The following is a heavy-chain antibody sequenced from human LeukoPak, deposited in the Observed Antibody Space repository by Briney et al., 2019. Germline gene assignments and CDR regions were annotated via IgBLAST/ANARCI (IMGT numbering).Heavy chain of an antibody. CDR2: IYYSGST. CDR3: ARDLYYDILTGYSLRGFDP. V-gene: IGHV4-59*01. J-gene: IGHJ5*02. D-gene: IGHD3-9*01. CDR1: GGSISSYY. Sequence: SETLSLTCTVSGGSISSYYWSWIRQPPGKGLEWIGYIYYSGSTNYNPSLKSRVTISVDTSKNQFSLKLGSVTAADTAVYYCARDLYYDILTGYSLRGFDPWGQGTLVTVSS.